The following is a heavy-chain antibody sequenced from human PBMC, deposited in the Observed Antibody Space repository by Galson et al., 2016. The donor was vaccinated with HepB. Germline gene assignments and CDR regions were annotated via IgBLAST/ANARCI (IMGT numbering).Heavy chain of an antibody. CDR3: AKPYDFWSGPYLPYDY. D-gene: IGHD3-3*01. Sequence: LRLSCAASGFTFSSYGMSWVRQAPGKGLEWVSAITDRGDGATYADSVKGRFTLSRDNSKNTLYLKMNSLRAEDTAMYYCAKPYDFWSGPYLPYDYWGQGTLVTVSS. J-gene: IGHJ4*02. CDR2: ITDRGDGA. V-gene: IGHV3-23*01. CDR1: GFTFSSYG.